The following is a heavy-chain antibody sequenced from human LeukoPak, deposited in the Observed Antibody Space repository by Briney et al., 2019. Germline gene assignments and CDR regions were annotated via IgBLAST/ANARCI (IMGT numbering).Heavy chain of an antibody. Sequence: PGGSLRLSCAASGFTFSNCGMHWVRQAPGKGLEWVAVIWYDESKKYYGDSGKGRFTVSRDNSKNTLYLQMNSLIAEDMAVYYCARGPDLRDPRYYYYYMDVWGKGTTVPVSS. V-gene: IGHV3-33*01. CDR2: IWYDESKK. CDR1: GFTFSNCG. D-gene: IGHD4-17*01. CDR3: ARGPDLRDPRYYYYYMDV. J-gene: IGHJ6*03.